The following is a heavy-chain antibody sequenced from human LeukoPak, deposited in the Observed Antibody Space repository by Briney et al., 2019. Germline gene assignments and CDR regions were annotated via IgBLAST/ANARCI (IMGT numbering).Heavy chain of an antibody. Sequence: GGSLRLSCAASGFTFDDYAMHWVRQAPGKGLEGVSGISWNSGSIVYADSVKGRFTISRDNAKNSLYLQMNSLRAEDTALYYCAKVAPLYSGPYYFDYWGQGTLVTVSS. CDR3: AKVAPLYSGPYYFDY. CDR1: GFTFDDYA. D-gene: IGHD1-26*01. CDR2: ISWNSGSI. J-gene: IGHJ4*02. V-gene: IGHV3-9*01.